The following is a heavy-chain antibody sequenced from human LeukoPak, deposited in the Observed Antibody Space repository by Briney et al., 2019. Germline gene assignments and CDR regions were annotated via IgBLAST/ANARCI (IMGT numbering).Heavy chain of an antibody. J-gene: IGHJ5*02. CDR1: GFTFTNYA. V-gene: IGHV3-23*01. D-gene: IGHD3-3*01. Sequence: GGSLRLSCAAFGFTFTNYAMSWVRQAPGKGLEWVSATSGIGGSTYYSGSVRGRFTFSKDNSKNTLYLQMNSLRAEDTAIYYCAKAHDFWSGYYGSGWFDPWGQGTLVTVSS. CDR2: TSGIGGST. CDR3: AKAHDFWSGYYGSGWFDP.